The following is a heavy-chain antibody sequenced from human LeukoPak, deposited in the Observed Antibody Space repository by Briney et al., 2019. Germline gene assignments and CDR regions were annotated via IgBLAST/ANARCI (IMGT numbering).Heavy chain of an antibody. CDR2: IYYSGST. CDR1: GGSISSYY. CDR3: ARALDPASAFDI. Sequence: SETLSLTCTVSGGSISSYYWSWIRQPPGKGLEWIGYIYYSGSTNYNPSLKSRVTISVDTSNNQFSLKLSSVTAADTAVYYCARALDPASAFDIWGQGTMVTVSS. D-gene: IGHD3/OR15-3a*01. V-gene: IGHV4-59*01. J-gene: IGHJ3*02.